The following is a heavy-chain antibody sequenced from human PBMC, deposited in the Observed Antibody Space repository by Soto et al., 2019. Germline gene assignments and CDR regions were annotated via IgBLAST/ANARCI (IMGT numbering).Heavy chain of an antibody. D-gene: IGHD4-17*01. J-gene: IGHJ4*02. CDR2: IWYDGSNK. V-gene: IGHV3-33*01. CDR1: GFTFNSYA. Sequence: LRLSCGASGFTFNSYAMHWVRQAPGKGLEWVAVIWYDGSNKYYADSVKGRFTISRDNSKNTLFLQMNSLRAEDTAVYYCARDWDTDYGGNSAYYFDSWGQGTLVTVSS. CDR3: ARDWDTDYGGNSAYYFDS.